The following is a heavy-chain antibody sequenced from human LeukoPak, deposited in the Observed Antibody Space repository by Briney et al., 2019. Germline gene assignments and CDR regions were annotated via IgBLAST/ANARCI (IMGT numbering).Heavy chain of an antibody. V-gene: IGHV3-21*01. D-gene: IGHD3-22*01. J-gene: IGHJ4*02. CDR2: ISSSSSYI. Sequence: PGGSLRLSCEASGYSFSTYWMHWVRQAPGKGLEWVSSISSSSSYIYYADSVKGRFTISRDNAKNSLYLQMNSLRAEDTAVYYCARDLDYYDSSGYYWGQGTLVTVSS. CDR3: ARDLDYYDSSGYY. CDR1: GYSFSTYW.